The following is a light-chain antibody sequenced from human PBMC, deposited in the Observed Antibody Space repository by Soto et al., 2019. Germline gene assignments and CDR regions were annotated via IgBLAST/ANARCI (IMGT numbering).Light chain of an antibody. J-gene: IGLJ3*02. CDR2: DVS. V-gene: IGLV2-11*01. Sequence: QSALTQPRSVSGSPGQSVTISCTGSSSDVGGYNFVSWYQQHPGKAPKLILYDVSKRPSGVPDRFSGSKSGNTASLTISGLQAEDEADYSCCSYAGSYPWVFGGGTKLTVL. CDR1: SSDVGGYNF. CDR3: CSYAGSYPWV.